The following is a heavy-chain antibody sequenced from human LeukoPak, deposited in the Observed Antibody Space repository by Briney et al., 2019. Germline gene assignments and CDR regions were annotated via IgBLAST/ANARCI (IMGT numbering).Heavy chain of an antibody. J-gene: IGHJ5*02. CDR3: ARVPARDLKWFDT. CDR2: IGAYNGNT. Sequence: GASVKVSCKASGYTFTCYYMHWVRQAPGQGLEWMGWIGAYNGNTNYAQKLQGRVTITTDTSTTTAYMALRSLRSDDTAVYYCARVPARDLKWFDTWGQGTLVTVSS. CDR1: GYTFTCYY. V-gene: IGHV1-18*04.